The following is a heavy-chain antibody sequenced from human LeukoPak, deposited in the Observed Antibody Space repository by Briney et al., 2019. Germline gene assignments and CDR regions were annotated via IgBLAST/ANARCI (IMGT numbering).Heavy chain of an antibody. CDR3: ARTANFAAGYYIDY. J-gene: IGHJ4*02. V-gene: IGHV3-21*01. D-gene: IGHD6-13*01. CDR2: ISGSSRHK. CDR1: GFTFSSYW. Sequence: PGGSLRLSCAASGFTFSSYWMSWVRQAPGKGLEWVSSISGSSRHKYYADSVKGRFTISRDNAKSSLYLQMNSLRAEDTAVYYCARTANFAAGYYIDYWGQGTLVTVSS.